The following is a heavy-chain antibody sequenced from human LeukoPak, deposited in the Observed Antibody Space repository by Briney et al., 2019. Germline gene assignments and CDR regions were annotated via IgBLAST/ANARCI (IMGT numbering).Heavy chain of an antibody. CDR1: GFTFSSYS. J-gene: IGHJ6*03. V-gene: IGHV3-21*01. CDR2: ISSSSSYI. CDR3: ARVVAADSSGYYYPYYYMDV. D-gene: IGHD3-22*01. Sequence: PGGSLRLSCAASGFTFSSYSMNWVRQAPGKGLEWVSSISSSSSYIYYADSAKGRFTISRDNAKNSLYLQMNSLRAKDTAVYYCARVVAADSSGYYYPYYYMDVWGKGTTVTVSS.